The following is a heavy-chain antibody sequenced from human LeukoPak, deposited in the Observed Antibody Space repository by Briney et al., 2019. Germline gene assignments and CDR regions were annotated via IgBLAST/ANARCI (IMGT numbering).Heavy chain of an antibody. Sequence: GGSLRLSCAASGFTFSSYGMHWVRQAPGKGLEWVAVTWYDGSNKYYADSVKGRFTISRDNSKNTLYLQMNSLRAEDTAVYYCASKIAVAGTHDAFDIWGQGTMVTVSS. D-gene: IGHD6-19*01. V-gene: IGHV3-33*01. CDR1: GFTFSSYG. J-gene: IGHJ3*02. CDR3: ASKIAVAGTHDAFDI. CDR2: TWYDGSNK.